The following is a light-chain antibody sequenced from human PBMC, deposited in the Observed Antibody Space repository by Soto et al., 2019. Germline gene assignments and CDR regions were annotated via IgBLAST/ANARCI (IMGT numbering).Light chain of an antibody. CDR3: MEALQTPWT. Sequence: DIVMTQSPVSLPVTPGEPASISCRSSQSLLHSNGYSYLDWFLQRPGQSPQLLIYLGSNRAPGVPDRFSGSGSGTDFTLKISRVEAEDVGVYYCMEALQTPWTFGQGTKVDIK. CDR1: QSLLHSNGYSY. J-gene: IGKJ1*01. CDR2: LGS. V-gene: IGKV2-28*01.